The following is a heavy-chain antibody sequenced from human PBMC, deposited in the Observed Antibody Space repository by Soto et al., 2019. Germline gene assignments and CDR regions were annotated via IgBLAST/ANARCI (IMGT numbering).Heavy chain of an antibody. Sequence: QVQLVQSGAEVKKPGSSVKVSCKASGGTFSSYAISWVRQAPGQGLEWMGGIIPIFGTANYAQKFQGRVTITADESTSTAYMGLSSLRSEDTAVYYCARAPLLSGWYEEFDYWGQGTLVTVSS. CDR1: GGTFSSYA. V-gene: IGHV1-69*01. CDR3: ARAPLLSGWYEEFDY. D-gene: IGHD6-19*01. J-gene: IGHJ4*02. CDR2: IIPIFGTA.